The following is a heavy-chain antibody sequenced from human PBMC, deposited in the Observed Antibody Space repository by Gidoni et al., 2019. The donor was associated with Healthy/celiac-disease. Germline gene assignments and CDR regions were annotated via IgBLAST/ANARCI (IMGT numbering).Heavy chain of an antibody. D-gene: IGHD6-19*01. CDR3: ARESIAVENDAFDI. CDR2: IYYSGST. V-gene: IGHV4-59*01. CDR1: GGSISSYY. Sequence: QVQLQESGPGLVKPSETLSLTCTVSGGSISSYYWSWIRQPPGKGLEWIGYIYYSGSTNYNPSLKSRVTISVDTSKNQFSLKLSSVTAADTAVYYCARESIAVENDAFDIWGQGTMVTVSS. J-gene: IGHJ3*02.